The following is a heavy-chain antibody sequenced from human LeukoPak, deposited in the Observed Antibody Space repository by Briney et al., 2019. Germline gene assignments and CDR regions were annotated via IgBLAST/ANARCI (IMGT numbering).Heavy chain of an antibody. CDR1: GYTFTSHS. V-gene: IGHV7-4-1*02. CDR3: ARDASTIRFDY. CDR2: ITTNTGNP. Sequence: ASVKVSCKASGYTFTSHSINWLRQAPGQGLEWMGWITTNTGNPTYAQGFTGRFIFSLDTSVSTAYLQISSLKAEDTAVYYCARDASTIRFDYWGQGTLVTVSS. J-gene: IGHJ4*02. D-gene: IGHD5-24*01.